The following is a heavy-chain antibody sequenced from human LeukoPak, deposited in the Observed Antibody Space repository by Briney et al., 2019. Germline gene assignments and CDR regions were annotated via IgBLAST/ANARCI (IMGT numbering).Heavy chain of an antibody. CDR2: IYSGGST. V-gene: IGHV3-66*01. Sequence: ETLSLTCAVYGGSFSGYYWSWVRQAPGKGLEWVSVIYSGGSTYYADSVKGRFTISRDNSKNTLYLQMNSLRAKDTAVYYCARDRGYYEFYGMDVWGQGTTVTVSS. CDR1: GGSFSGYY. D-gene: IGHD3-22*01. J-gene: IGHJ6*02. CDR3: ARDRGYYEFYGMDV.